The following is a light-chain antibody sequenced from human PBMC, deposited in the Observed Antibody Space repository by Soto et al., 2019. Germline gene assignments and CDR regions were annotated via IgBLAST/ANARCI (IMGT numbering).Light chain of an antibody. CDR3: AAWDDSLSGPGV. J-gene: IGLJ2*01. CDR1: SSNIGSNY. CDR2: RNN. Sequence: QSVLTQPPSASGTPGQRVTISCSGSSSNIGSNYVYWYQQLPGTAPKLLIYRNNQRPSGVPDRFSGSKSGTSASLAISGLRSEDEEDYYCAAWDDSLSGPGVFGGGTKLTVL. V-gene: IGLV1-47*01.